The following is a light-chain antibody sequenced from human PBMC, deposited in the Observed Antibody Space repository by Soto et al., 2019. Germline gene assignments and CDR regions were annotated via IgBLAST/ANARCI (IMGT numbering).Light chain of an antibody. CDR3: QSYDSSLSGSRV. CDR1: SSNIGAGYD. J-gene: IGLJ1*01. CDR2: GNS. Sequence: QAVVTQPPSVSGAPGQRVTISCTGSSSNIGAGYDVHWYQQLPGTAPKLLIYGNSNRPSGVPDRFSGSKSGTSASLATTGLQAEDEADYYCQSYDSSLSGSRVFGTGTKLTVL. V-gene: IGLV1-40*01.